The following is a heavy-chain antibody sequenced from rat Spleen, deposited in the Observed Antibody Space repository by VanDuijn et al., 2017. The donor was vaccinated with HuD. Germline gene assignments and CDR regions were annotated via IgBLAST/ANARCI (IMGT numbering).Heavy chain of an antibody. CDR2: IWGNGSP. Sequence: VQLKESGPGLVQPSQTLSLTCTVSGFSLSNYGVIWVRQPPGKGLEWMGVIWGNGSPNYNSALKSRLSISRDTSKSQVFLKMNSLQTEDTAIYFCARSDYYSGSFPYWGRGALVTVSS. J-gene: IGHJ3*01. D-gene: IGHD1-1*01. V-gene: IGHV2-13*01. CDR1: GFSLSNYG. CDR3: ARSDYYSGSFPY.